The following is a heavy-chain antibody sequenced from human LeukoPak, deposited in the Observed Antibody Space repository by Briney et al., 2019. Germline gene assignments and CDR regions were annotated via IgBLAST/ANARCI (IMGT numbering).Heavy chain of an antibody. CDR2: VNPNSWVT. J-gene: IGHJ4*02. V-gene: IGHV1-2*02. D-gene: IGHD2-2*01. CDR1: GYTFTGYY. Sequence: ASVKVSCKASGYTFTGYYMHWVGQAPGQGLDWMGWVNPNSWVTNYVQKFQGRVTMTRDTSIRTAYMELSRLRPDAKAVYYCARELGYCSSPSCWKRFAYWGQGTLATVSS. CDR3: ARELGYCSSPSCWKRFAY.